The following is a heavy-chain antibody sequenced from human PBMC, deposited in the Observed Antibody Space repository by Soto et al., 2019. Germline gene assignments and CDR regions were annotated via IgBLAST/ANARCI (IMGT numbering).Heavy chain of an antibody. CDR2: INAANGNT. D-gene: IGHD3-9*01. CDR1: GYTFADYI. J-gene: IGHJ3*02. CDR3: ARARLDIASLRYLDALDI. Sequence: QAQLVQSGAEVRKPGASIKVSCGTSGYTFADYILPWVRLAPGQGLEWMGWINAANGNTRYSKKLQGRLTITRDTSAGTAYMDLTSLTPEDSAVYYCARARLDIASLRYLDALDIWGQCTMVTVSS. V-gene: IGHV1-3*01.